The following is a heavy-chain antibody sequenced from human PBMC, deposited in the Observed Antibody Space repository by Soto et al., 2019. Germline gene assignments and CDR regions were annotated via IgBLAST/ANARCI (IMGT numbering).Heavy chain of an antibody. CDR1: GGTFNTYG. Sequence: QVQLVQSGAEVKKPGSSVKVSCRASGGTFNTYGFNWVRQAPGQGLEWMGGIIPLFGTTTYAQNFQGRVTITADQSTTTAYMEMSGLTSEDTAVYFCASGGELDGWMPFDSWGQGTLVTVSS. J-gene: IGHJ4*02. V-gene: IGHV1-69*01. CDR2: IIPLFGTT. CDR3: ASGGELDGWMPFDS. D-gene: IGHD1-1*01.